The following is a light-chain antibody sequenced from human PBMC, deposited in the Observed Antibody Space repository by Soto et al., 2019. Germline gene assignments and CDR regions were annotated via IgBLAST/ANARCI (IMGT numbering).Light chain of an antibody. CDR1: QSIGNY. Sequence: DIQMTQSPSSLAASVGDRVTITCRASQSIGNYLNWYQQKIGKAPKLLIYAASSLQSGVPSRFSGSGSGTDFTLTISSLQPEDFATYFGQLTLTTPYIFGQGTKVESK. CDR2: AAS. J-gene: IGKJ2*01. V-gene: IGKV1-39*01. CDR3: QLTLTTPYI.